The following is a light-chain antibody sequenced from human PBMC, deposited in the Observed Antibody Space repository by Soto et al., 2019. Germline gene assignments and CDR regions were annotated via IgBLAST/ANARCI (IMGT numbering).Light chain of an antibody. V-gene: IGKV3-20*01. J-gene: IGKJ3*01. CDR3: QQYGRSPLRFT. CDR1: QSVSSSY. Sequence: EIVLTQSPGTLSLSPGERATLSCRASQSVSSSYLAWYQQKPGQAPRLLIYGASSRATGIPDRFSGSGSGTDFTLTISRLEPEDFAVYYCQQYGRSPLRFTFGPGTKVDIK. CDR2: GAS.